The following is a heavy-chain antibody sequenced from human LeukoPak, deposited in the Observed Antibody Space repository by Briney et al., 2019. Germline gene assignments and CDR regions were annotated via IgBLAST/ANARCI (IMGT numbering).Heavy chain of an antibody. Sequence: GGSLRLSCAASGFTFSSYGMPWVRQAPGKGLEWVAVISYDGSNKYYADSVKGRFTISRDNSKNTLYLQMNSLRAEDTAVYYCAKASYYDSSGYYRPDDAFDIWGQGTMVTVSS. D-gene: IGHD3-22*01. V-gene: IGHV3-30*18. J-gene: IGHJ3*02. CDR2: ISYDGSNK. CDR3: AKASYYDSSGYYRPDDAFDI. CDR1: GFTFSSYG.